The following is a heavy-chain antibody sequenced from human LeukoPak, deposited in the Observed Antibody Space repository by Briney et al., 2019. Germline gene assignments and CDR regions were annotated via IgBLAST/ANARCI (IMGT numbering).Heavy chain of an antibody. Sequence: GRSLRLSCAASGFTFSTYAIHWVRQAPGKGLEWVAVIWFDGSEQYYADSVKGRFIISRDNSKSTSNLQLNSLRAEDTAIYYCVRGDRYFFDYWGQGTLVTVSS. V-gene: IGHV3-33*01. CDR1: GFTFSTYA. D-gene: IGHD1-14*01. CDR3: VRGDRYFFDY. J-gene: IGHJ4*02. CDR2: IWFDGSEQ.